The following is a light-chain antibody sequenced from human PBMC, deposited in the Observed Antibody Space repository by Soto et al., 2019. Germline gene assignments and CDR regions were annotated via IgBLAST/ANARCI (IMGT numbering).Light chain of an antibody. V-gene: IGKV3-15*01. CDR1: QSVGSN. CDR2: GAS. J-gene: IGKJ1*01. CDR3: QQFKNWPQT. Sequence: EIVITQSPATLSVSPGERATLSCRASQSVGSNLAWYQHKPGQAPRLLLYGASTRATAIPARFSGSGSGTEFTLTISSLQSEDFAVYYCQQFKNWPQTLVQGTKVDIK.